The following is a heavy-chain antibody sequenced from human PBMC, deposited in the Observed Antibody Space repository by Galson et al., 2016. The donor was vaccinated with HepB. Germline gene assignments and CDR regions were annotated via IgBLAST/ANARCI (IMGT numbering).Heavy chain of an antibody. CDR3: AGRRGAEY. V-gene: IGHV1-69*13. CDR1: GDTFSSYA. Sequence: SVKVSCKVSGDTFSSYAISWVRQAPGRGLEWMGILIPMFGTANYAQMFQGRVTISADESTSTAYLEVSSLTSEDTAGYYCAGRRGAEYWGQGTLVTVSS. D-gene: IGHD3-10*01. CDR2: LIPMFGTA. J-gene: IGHJ4*02.